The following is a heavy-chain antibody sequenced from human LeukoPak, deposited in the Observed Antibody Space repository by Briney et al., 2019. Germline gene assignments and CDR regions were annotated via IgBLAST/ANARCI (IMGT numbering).Heavy chain of an antibody. CDR1: GITFGNFA. CDR2: IYTGGGT. J-gene: IGHJ3*02. CDR3: ARGDSSGHDAFDI. Sequence: GGSLRLSCVAPGITFGNFAMNWVRQAPGKRLDWVSVIYTGGGTYYTDSVKGRFTISRDNSKNTLYLQMNSLRADDTAVYYCARGDSSGHDAFDIWGQGTMVTVSS. D-gene: IGHD6-19*01. V-gene: IGHV3-66*01.